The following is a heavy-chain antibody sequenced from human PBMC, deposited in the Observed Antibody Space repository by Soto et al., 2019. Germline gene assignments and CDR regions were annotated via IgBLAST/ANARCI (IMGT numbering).Heavy chain of an antibody. CDR2: IKKDGSEN. J-gene: IGHJ4*02. D-gene: IGHD3-3*01. CDR1: GFTFGGYW. CDR3: AKLGSGYYTGLYFDY. Sequence: PGGSLRLSCAASGFTFGGYWMRWVRHAPGKGLEWVAHIKKDGSENYYVDSVTGRFTVSRDNTKNSLYLQMNSLRAEDTAVYYCAKLGSGYYTGLYFDYWGQGTLVTVSS. V-gene: IGHV3-7*03.